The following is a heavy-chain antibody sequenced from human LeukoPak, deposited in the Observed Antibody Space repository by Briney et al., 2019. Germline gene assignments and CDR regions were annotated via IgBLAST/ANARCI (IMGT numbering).Heavy chain of an antibody. CDR2: IYYSGST. CDR1: GGSISTYY. V-gene: IGHV4-59*01. CDR3: ARDHLKAGFDP. Sequence: SETLSLTCTVSGGSISTYYWSWIRQPPGKGLEWIGYIYYSGSTSYNPSLKSRVTISVDTSKNQFSLKLTSVTAAATAVYYCARDHLKAGFDPWGQGTLVTVSP. J-gene: IGHJ5*02.